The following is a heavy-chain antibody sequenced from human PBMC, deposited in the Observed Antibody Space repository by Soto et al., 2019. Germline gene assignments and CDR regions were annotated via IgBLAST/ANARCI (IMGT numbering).Heavy chain of an antibody. V-gene: IGHV4-31*03. CDR3: AREGGVFRSSTSGYKEDYYYSGMEV. CDR1: GGSISSGGYY. Sequence: SETLSLTCTVSGGSISSGGYYWSWIRQHPGKGLEWIGYIYYSGSTYYNPSLKSRVTTSVDTTKNQFSLKLSSVTAADTAVYYWAREGGVFRSSTSGYKEDYYYSGMEVGCKGTRVT. J-gene: IGHJ6*04. CDR2: IYYSGST. D-gene: IGHD2-2*02.